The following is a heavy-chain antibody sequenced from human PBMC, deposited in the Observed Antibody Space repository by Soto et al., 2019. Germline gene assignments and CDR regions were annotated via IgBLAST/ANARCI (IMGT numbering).Heavy chain of an antibody. V-gene: IGHV3-33*01. CDR1: GFTFSSYG. CDR2: IWYDGSNK. D-gene: IGHD2-2*01. J-gene: IGHJ5*02. Sequence: GGSLRLSCAASGFTFSSYGMHWVRQAPGKGLEWVAVIWYDGSNKYYADSVKGRFTISRDNSKNTLYLQMNSLRAEDTAVYYCARDALIVVEPSNWFDPWGQGTLVTVSS. CDR3: ARDALIVVEPSNWFDP.